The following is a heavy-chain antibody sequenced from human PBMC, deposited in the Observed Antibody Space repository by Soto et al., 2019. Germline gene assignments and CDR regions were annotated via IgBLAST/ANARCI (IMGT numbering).Heavy chain of an antibody. J-gene: IGHJ4*02. CDR2: INHSGST. D-gene: IGHD1-1*01. CDR1: GGSFSGYY. V-gene: IGHV4-34*01. CDR3: ARDAGTTSFDY. Sequence: QVQLQQWGAGLLKPSETLSLTCAVYGGSFSGYYWSWIRQPPGKGLEWIGEINHSGSTNYNPSLKRRVSISVDTSKNQFSLKLSSVTAADTAVYYCARDAGTTSFDYWGQGTLVTVSS.